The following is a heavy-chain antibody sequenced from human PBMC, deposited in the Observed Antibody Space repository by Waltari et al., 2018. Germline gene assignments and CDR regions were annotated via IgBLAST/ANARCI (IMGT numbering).Heavy chain of an antibody. J-gene: IGHJ2*01. CDR2: ISNTGERT. D-gene: IGHD3-22*01. Sequence: EVQLVESGGALVQPGGSLRLSCAASGFTFSSYAMHWVRQAPGKGLEYVAAISNTGERTFYAESVKGRFTISRDNGRNTVYLQMGSLRPDDLAVYYCTCDSSGYGRTFDLWGRGTLVTVST. CDR3: TCDSSGYGRTFDL. CDR1: GFTFSSYA. V-gene: IGHV3-64*07.